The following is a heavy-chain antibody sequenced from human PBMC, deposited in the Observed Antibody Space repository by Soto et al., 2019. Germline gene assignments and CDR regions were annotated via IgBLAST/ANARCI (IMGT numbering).Heavy chain of an antibody. CDR1: GYTFTGYY. D-gene: IGHD5-18*01. CDR2: INPNSGST. J-gene: IGHJ4*02. V-gene: IGHV1-46*01. Sequence: ASVKVSCKASGYTFTGYYMHWVRQAPGQGLEWMGWINPNSGSTSYAQKFQGRVTMTRDTSTSTVYMELSSLRSGDTAVYYCARELTLDTAMVTSDGSGSPYFDYWGQGTLVTVSS. CDR3: ARELTLDTAMVTSDGSGSPYFDY.